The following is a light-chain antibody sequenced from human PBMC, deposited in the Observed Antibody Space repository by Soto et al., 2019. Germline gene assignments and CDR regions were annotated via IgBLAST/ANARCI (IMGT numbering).Light chain of an antibody. Sequence: QSVLTQPPSASGTPGQRVTISCSGSSSNIGSETVNWFQHLPGTTPKLLIYGNYKRPSGVPARFSGSKSGTSASLAIIGLQSEDEADYYCAAWDDSMNAYVFGNGTKVTVL. CDR1: SSNIGSET. CDR2: GNY. V-gene: IGLV1-44*01. CDR3: AAWDDSMNAYV. J-gene: IGLJ1*01.